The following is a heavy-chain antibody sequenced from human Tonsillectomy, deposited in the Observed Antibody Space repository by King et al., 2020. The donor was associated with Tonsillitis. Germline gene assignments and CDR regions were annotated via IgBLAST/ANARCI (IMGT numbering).Heavy chain of an antibody. CDR3: ARDLDIVVVVAATGGYFDL. CDR2: IYHSWST. D-gene: IGHD2-15*01. V-gene: IGHV4-4*02. CDR1: GGSISSSNW. J-gene: IGHJ2*01. Sequence: QLQESGPGLVKPSGTLSLTCAVSGGSISSSNWWSWVRQPPGKGLEWIGEIYHSWSTNYNPSLKSRVPISVDKSKNQFSLKLSSVTSADTAVYYCARDLDIVVVVAATGGYFDLWGRGTLVTVSS.